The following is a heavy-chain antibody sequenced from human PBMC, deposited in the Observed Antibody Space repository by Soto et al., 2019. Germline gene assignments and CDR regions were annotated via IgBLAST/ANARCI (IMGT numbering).Heavy chain of an antibody. CDR1: GGTFSSYT. Sequence: QVQLVQSGAEVKKPGSSVKVSCKASGGTFSSYTISWVRQAPGQGLEWMGRIIPILGIANYAQKFQGRVTITADKSTSXXYXEXXSLRSEDTAVYYCASSQVVVPAAIKAGINYYGMDVWGQGTTVTVSS. D-gene: IGHD2-2*01. CDR3: ASSQVVVPAAIKAGINYYGMDV. CDR2: IIPILGIA. V-gene: IGHV1-69*02. J-gene: IGHJ6*02.